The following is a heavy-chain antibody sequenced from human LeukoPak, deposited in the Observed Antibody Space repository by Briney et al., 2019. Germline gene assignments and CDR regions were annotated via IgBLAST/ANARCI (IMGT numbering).Heavy chain of an antibody. D-gene: IGHD6-19*01. CDR2: IYYSGST. V-gene: IGHV4-31*03. CDR3: ARDGGRSGWYQGGNAFDI. Sequence: PSETLSLTCTVSGGSISSGGYYWSWIRQHPGKGLEWIGYIYYSGSTYYNPSLKSRVTISVDTSKNQFSLKLSSVTAADTAVYYCARDGGRSGWYQGGNAFDIWGQGTMVTVSS. J-gene: IGHJ3*02. CDR1: GGSISSGGYY.